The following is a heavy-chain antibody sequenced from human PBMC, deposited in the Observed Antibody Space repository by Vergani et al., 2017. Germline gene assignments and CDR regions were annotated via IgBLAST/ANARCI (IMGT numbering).Heavy chain of an antibody. V-gene: IGHV3-30*02. CDR2: IQFDGSNQ. CDR1: GCTWSNYD. J-gene: IGHJ4*02. D-gene: IGHD3-16*01. Sequence: QVQLVESGGGVVQRGGSLRLSCATSGCTWSNYDMQWIRQGPGKGLEFVAFIQFDGSNQYYADSVKGRFTLSRDFPKNTLYLQMNSLRTDDTATYYCAKHFRGWGIDYWGQGTQVIVSS. CDR3: AKHFRGWGIDY.